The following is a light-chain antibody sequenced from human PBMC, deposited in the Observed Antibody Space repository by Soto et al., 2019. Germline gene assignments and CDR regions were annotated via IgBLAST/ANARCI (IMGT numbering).Light chain of an antibody. V-gene: IGKV3-15*01. CDR3: QQYSGWPPA. J-gene: IGKJ3*01. CDR2: STS. Sequence: EMGITQSPATLSVSPGERATLSCRASQSINSNLAWYQQKPGQAPRLLIYSTSTRATGIPARFSGSGSGTEFTLTISSLQSEDFAVYFCQQYSGWPPAFGPGTKVDI. CDR1: QSINSN.